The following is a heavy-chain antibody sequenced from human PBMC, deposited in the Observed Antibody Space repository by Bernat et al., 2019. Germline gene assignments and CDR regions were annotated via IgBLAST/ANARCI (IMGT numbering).Heavy chain of an antibody. CDR3: ASATVGAAADN. CDR1: GFTFSSYG. J-gene: IGHJ4*02. D-gene: IGHD6-13*01. CDR2: ISYDGSNK. V-gene: IGHV3-30*03. Sequence: QVQLVESGGGVVQPGRSLRLSCAASGFTFSSYGMYWVRQAPGKGLEWVAVISYDGSNKYYADSVKGRFTISRDNSKNTLYLQMNSLRAEDTAVYYCASATVGAAADNWGQGTLVTVSS.